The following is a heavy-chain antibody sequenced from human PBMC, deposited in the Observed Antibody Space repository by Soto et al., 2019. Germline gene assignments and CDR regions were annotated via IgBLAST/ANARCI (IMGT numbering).Heavy chain of an antibody. CDR1: VGTFSSYA. CDR3: AGEFQGGHCYDRCSAPRFDY. D-gene: IGHD2-21*02. CDR2: IIPIFGTA. Sequence: QVQLVQSGAEVKKPGSSVKVSCQASVGTFSSYAISWVRQAPGHVLEWMGGIIPIFGTANYAQKFQGRVTITADESTSTAYMELSSLRSEDSAVYYCAGEFQGGHCYDRCSAPRFDYWGQGTLVTVSS. J-gene: IGHJ4*02. V-gene: IGHV1-69*01.